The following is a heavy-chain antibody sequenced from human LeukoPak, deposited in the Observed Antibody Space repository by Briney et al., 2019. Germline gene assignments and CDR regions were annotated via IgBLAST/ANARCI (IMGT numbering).Heavy chain of an antibody. V-gene: IGHV3-33*06. CDR2: IWYDGSNK. J-gene: IGHJ6*03. Sequence: GRSLRLSCAASGFTFSSYGMHWVRQAPGKGLEWVAVIWYDGSNKYYADSVKGRFTISRDNSKNTLYLQMNSLRAEDTAVYYCAKDLGGSYDMGVWGKGATVTVSS. D-gene: IGHD1-26*01. CDR1: GFTFSSYG. CDR3: AKDLGGSYDMGV.